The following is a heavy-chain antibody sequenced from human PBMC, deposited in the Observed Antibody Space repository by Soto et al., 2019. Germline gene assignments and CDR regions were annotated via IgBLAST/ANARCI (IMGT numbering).Heavy chain of an antibody. J-gene: IGHJ1*01. CDR1: GFTFDDYA. Sequence: HPGGSLRLSCAASGFTFDDYAMHRVRQVPGKGLEWVSGINWNSGSIGYGDSVKGRFAISRDNAKNSLHLQMNSLSAEDTAFYYCVKDESINWYSGHFRHWGQGTLVTVSS. CDR3: VKDESINWYSGHFRH. V-gene: IGHV3-9*01. CDR2: INWNSGSI. D-gene: IGHD6-13*01.